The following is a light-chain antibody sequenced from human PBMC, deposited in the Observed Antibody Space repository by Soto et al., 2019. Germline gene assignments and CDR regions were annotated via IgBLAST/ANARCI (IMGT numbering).Light chain of an antibody. Sequence: SYDLTQPPSVSVAPGQTASITCGGNNIGSKAVHWYQQKPGQAPVVVVYEDSDRPSGIPERFSGSNSGNTATLTISRVEAGDEADYFCQVWDSGSDHYVFGTGTKVTVL. CDR3: QVWDSGSDHYV. CDR2: EDS. CDR1: NIGSKA. V-gene: IGLV3-21*02. J-gene: IGLJ1*01.